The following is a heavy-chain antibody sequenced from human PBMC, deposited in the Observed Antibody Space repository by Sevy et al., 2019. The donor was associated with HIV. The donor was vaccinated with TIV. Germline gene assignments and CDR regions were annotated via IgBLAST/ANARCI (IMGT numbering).Heavy chain of an antibody. J-gene: IGHJ6*02. CDR3: ARYLLWDSNYYYYYGMDV. D-gene: IGHD4-4*01. CDR2: ISAYNGNT. V-gene: IGHV1-18*01. Sequence: ASVKVSCKASGYTFTSYGISWVRQAPGQGLEWMGWISAYNGNTNYAQTLQGRVTMTTDTSTSTAYMELRSLRSDDTAVYYCARYLLWDSNYYYYYGMDVWGQGTTVTVSS. CDR1: GYTFTSYG.